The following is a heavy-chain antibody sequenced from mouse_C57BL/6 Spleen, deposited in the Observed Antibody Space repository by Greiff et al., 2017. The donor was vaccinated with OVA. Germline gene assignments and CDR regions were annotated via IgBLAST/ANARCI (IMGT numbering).Heavy chain of an antibody. Sequence: LQESGAELVRPGASVKMSCKASGYTFTSYNMHWVKQTPRQGLEWIGAIYPGNGDTSYNQKFKGKATLTVDKSSSTAYMQLSSLTSEDSAVYVCARSPYYGSSWFAYWGQGTLVTVSA. J-gene: IGHJ3*01. CDR3: ARSPYYGSSWFAY. CDR2: IYPGNGDT. CDR1: GYTFTSYN. D-gene: IGHD1-1*01. V-gene: IGHV1-12*01.